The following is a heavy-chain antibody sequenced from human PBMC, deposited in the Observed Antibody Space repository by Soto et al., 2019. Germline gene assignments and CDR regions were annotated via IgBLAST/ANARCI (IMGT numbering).Heavy chain of an antibody. CDR2: ISSSSSYI. CDR3: ARDGGIAAIPSY. CDR1: GFTFSSYS. J-gene: IGHJ4*02. Sequence: LRLSCAASGFTFSSYSMNWVRQAPGKGLEWVSSISSSSSYIYYADSVKGRFTISRDNAKNSLYLQMNSLRAEDTAVYYCARDGGIAAIPSYWGQGTLVTVSS. D-gene: IGHD6-13*01. V-gene: IGHV3-21*01.